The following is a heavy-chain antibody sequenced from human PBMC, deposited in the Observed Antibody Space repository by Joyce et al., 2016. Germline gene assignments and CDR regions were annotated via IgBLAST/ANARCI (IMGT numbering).Heavy chain of an antibody. J-gene: IGHJ4*02. CDR1: GCNFSNFA. CDR3: ARDPWAARGKGIY. Sequence: EVQLVESGGGLVKPGGSLRLSCAISGCNFSNFAMNWVREAPGSGLEWVSSITSGGSYMFFTDSVKGRFTFSRDNAKNSLCLQMNNLRAEDTAVYYCARDPWAARGKGIYWGQGTLVTVSS. V-gene: IGHV3-21*06. CDR2: ITSGGSYM. D-gene: IGHD6-6*01.